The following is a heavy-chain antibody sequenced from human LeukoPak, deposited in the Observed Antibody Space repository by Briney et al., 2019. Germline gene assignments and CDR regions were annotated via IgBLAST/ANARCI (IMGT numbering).Heavy chain of an antibody. CDR2: IKQDGSEK. J-gene: IGHJ4*02. V-gene: IGHV3-7*01. CDR1: GFTFSSYW. CDR3: TRNNWGIDY. Sequence: GGSLRLSCAASGFTFSSYWMSWVRQAPGKGLEWVANIKQDGSEKYYVDSVKGRFTISRDNAGNTLYLQMTNLRVEDTAVYYCTRNNWGIDYWGQGALVSVSS. D-gene: IGHD7-27*01.